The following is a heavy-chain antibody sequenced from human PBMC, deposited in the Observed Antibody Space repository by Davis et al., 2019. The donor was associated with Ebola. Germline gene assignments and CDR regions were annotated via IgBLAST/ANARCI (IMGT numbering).Heavy chain of an antibody. J-gene: IGHJ5*02. CDR1: GFTFSAYY. D-gene: IGHD6-19*01. Sequence: GGSLRLSCAASGFTFSAYYMSWIRQAPGKGLEWVSYISSSSSYTNYADSVKGRFTISRDNSKNTLYLQMNSLRAEDTAVYYCAKDPSIAVAGNWFDPWGQGTLVTVSS. CDR2: ISSSSSYT. CDR3: AKDPSIAVAGNWFDP. V-gene: IGHV3-11*05.